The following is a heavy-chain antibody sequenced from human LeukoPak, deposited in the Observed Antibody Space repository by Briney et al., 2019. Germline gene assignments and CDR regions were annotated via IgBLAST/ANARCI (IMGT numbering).Heavy chain of an antibody. CDR3: ARDKGTRALDY. V-gene: IGHV3-33*01. J-gene: IGHJ4*02. D-gene: IGHD1-1*01. Sequence: GGSLRLSCAASGITFSASGMHWVRQAPGKGLEWVAMIWSDGSNQYYADSVEGRFTISRDNSKNTVYLQMDSLRAEDTAIYFCARDKGTRALDYWGQGVLVTVSS. CDR1: GITFSASG. CDR2: IWSDGSNQ.